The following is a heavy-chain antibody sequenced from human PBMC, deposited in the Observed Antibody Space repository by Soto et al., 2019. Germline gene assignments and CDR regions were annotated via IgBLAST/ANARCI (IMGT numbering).Heavy chain of an antibody. CDR2: IIPIFGTA. V-gene: IGHV1-69*01. J-gene: IGHJ4*02. D-gene: IGHD3-16*02. CDR3: ARDQGDYVWVSYRFVGSY. CDR1: GGTFSSYA. Sequence: QVQLVQSGAEVKKPGSSVKVSCKASGGTFSSYAISWRRQAPGQGLEWMGGIIPIFGTANYAQKFQGRVTITADESTSTAYMELSSMRSEDTAVYYCARDQGDYVWVSYRFVGSYWGQGTLVTVSS.